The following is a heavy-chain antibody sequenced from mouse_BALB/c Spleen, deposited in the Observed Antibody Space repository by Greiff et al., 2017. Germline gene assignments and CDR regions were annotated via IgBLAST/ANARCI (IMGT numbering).Heavy chain of an antibody. CDR1: GFTFSSYG. V-gene: IGHV5-6-3*01. J-gene: IGHJ3*01. D-gene: IGHD3-3*01. CDR3: ARDRGTARAFAY. Sequence: EVKLMESGGGLVQPGGSLKLSCAASGFTFSSYGMSWVRQTPDKRLELVATINSNGGRTYYPDSVKGRFTISRDNAKNTLYLQMSSLKSEDTAMYYCARDRGTARAFAYWGQGTLVTVSA. CDR2: INSNGGRT.